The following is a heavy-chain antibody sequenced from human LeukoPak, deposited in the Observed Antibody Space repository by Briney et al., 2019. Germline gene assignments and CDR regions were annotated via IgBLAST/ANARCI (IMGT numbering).Heavy chain of an antibody. CDR3: ARDHGNSGHGFDP. V-gene: IGHV1-69*05. J-gene: IGHJ5*02. Sequence: GSSVKVSCKGSGGTFSSYAFSWVGQAPGQGLEWMGGIVPIFGTPDYAQKFQGRVTFTTDESTSTAYMELPSLRSEDTAIYYCARDHGNSGHGFDPWGQGTLVTVSS. CDR2: IVPIFGTP. CDR1: GGTFSSYA. D-gene: IGHD6-25*01.